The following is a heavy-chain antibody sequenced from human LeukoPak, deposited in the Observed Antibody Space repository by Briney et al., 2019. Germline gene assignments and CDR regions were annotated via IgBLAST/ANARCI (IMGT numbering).Heavy chain of an antibody. CDR3: AKDRNSGSYYGLFGAFDI. Sequence: PGRSLRPSCAASGFTFSSYGMHWVRQAPGKGLEWVAVISYDGSNKYYADSVKGRFTISRDNSKNTLYLQMNSLRAEDTAVNYCAKDRNSGSYYGLFGAFDIWGQGTMVTVSS. V-gene: IGHV3-30*18. CDR1: GFTFSSYG. J-gene: IGHJ3*02. CDR2: ISYDGSNK. D-gene: IGHD1-26*01.